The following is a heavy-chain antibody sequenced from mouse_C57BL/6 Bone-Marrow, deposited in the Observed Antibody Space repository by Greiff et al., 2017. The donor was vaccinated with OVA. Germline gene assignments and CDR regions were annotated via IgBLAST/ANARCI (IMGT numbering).Heavy chain of an antibody. J-gene: IGHJ4*01. Sequence: VQLQQSGAELVRPGASVKLSCTASGFNIKDDYMHWVKQRPEQGLEWIGWIDPENGDTEYASKFQGKATITADTSSNTAYLQLSSLTSEDTAVYYCAVPVTTVRMDYWGQGTSVTVSS. D-gene: IGHD1-1*01. CDR2: IDPENGDT. V-gene: IGHV14-4*01. CDR3: AVPVTTVRMDY. CDR1: GFNIKDDY.